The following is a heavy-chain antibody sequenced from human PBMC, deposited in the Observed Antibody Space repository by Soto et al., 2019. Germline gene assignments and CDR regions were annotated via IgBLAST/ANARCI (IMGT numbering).Heavy chain of an antibody. V-gene: IGHV1-18*04. CDR3: ARDQWVILTTINQNYFDY. CDR1: GYIFSSYG. Sequence: QAQLVQSGAEVKKPGASVKVSCKASGYIFSSYGISWVRQAPGQGLEWMGWISGYNGDTNYAQKFQGRVTMTTDTSTNTAYLELRSLTSHDTAVYYCARDQWVILTTINQNYFDYWGQGTLVTVSS. CDR2: ISGYNGDT. J-gene: IGHJ4*02. D-gene: IGHD2-15*01.